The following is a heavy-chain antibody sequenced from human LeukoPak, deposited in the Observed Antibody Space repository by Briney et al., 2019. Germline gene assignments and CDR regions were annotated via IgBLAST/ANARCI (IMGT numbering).Heavy chain of an antibody. CDR2: ISWNSGSI. V-gene: IGHV3-9*03. Sequence: GGSLRLSCAASGFTFDNYAMHWVRQAPGKGLEWVSGISWNSGSIAYADSVRGRFTISRDDAKKFLYLQMDSLRVDDMALYYCAKETRSLCTSTTCPTGWFDPWGQGTLVTVSS. CDR3: AKETRSLCTSTTCPTGWFDP. CDR1: GFTFDNYA. J-gene: IGHJ5*02. D-gene: IGHD2-2*01.